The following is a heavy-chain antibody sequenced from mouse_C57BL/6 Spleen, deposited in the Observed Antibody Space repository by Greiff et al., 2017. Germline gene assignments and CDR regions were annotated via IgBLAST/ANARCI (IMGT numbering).Heavy chain of an antibody. Sequence: QVQLQQPGAELVKPGASVKMSCKASGYTFTSYWLTWVKQRPGQGLEWLGDIYPGSGSTNYNEKFKSKATLTVDTSSSTAYMQLSSLTSEDSAVYYCQRTEGYFDVWGTGTTVTVSS. V-gene: IGHV1-55*01. J-gene: IGHJ1*03. CDR1: GYTFTSYW. CDR2: IYPGSGST. CDR3: QRTEGYFDV.